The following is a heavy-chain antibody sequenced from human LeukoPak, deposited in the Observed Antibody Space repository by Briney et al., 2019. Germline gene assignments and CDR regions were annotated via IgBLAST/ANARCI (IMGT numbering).Heavy chain of an antibody. D-gene: IGHD5-24*01. V-gene: IGHV5-51*01. CDR2: IYPGDSDT. CDR1: EHSFTTYW. J-gene: IGHJ4*02. CDR3: MRQRELSTMCGDY. Sequence: GESLKISCKGSEHSFTTYWIGWVRQMPGKGLEWMGIIYPGDSDTRYSPSFQGQVTISADKSISTAYLQWSSLKASDTAMYYCMRQRELSTMCGDYWGQGTLVTVSS.